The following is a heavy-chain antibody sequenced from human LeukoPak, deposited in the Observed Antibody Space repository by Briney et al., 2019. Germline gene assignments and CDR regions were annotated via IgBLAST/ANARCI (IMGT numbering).Heavy chain of an antibody. D-gene: IGHD3-9*01. CDR3: ARDGYYDILTGYLLY. J-gene: IGHJ4*02. V-gene: IGHV1-46*01. Sequence: ASVKVSCKASGYTFTSYYMHWVRQAPGQGLEWMGIINPSGGSTSYAQKFQGRVTMTRDMSTSTVYMELSSLRSEDTAVYYCARDGYYDILTGYLLYWGQGTLVTVSS. CDR2: INPSGGST. CDR1: GYTFTSYY.